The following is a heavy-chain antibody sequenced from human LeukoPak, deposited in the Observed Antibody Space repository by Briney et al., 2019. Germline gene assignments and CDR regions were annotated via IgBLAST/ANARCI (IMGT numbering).Heavy chain of an antibody. Sequence: ASVKVSCKASGYTFIRNGISWVRQAPGQGLGWMGWISPYNENRKYLQKLQGRVTLSTDTSTSTAYMELRSLTSDDTAVYYCAREESIGRYQFLHDYWGQGTLVTVSS. CDR3: AREESIGRYQFLHDY. D-gene: IGHD1-26*01. CDR2: ISPYNENR. V-gene: IGHV1-18*01. CDR1: GYTFIRNG. J-gene: IGHJ4*02.